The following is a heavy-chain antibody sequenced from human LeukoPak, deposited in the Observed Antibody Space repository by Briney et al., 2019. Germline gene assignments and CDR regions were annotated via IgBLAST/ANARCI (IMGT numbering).Heavy chain of an antibody. V-gene: IGHV3-15*01. CDR1: GFTFSNAW. J-gene: IGHJ4*02. D-gene: IGHD1-26*01. CDR2: IKSKTDGGTT. CDR3: TTDLVGATRKNDY. Sequence: GGSLRPSCAASGFTFSNAWMSWVRQAPGKGLEWVGRIKSKTDGGTTDYAAPVKGRFTISRDDSKNTLYLQMNSLKTEDTAVYYCTTDLVGATRKNDYWGQGTLVTVSS.